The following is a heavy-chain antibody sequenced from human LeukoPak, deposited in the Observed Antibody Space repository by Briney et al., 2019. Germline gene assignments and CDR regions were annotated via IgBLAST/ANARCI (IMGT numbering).Heavy chain of an antibody. CDR1: GDSLTRGTYY. D-gene: IGHD3-10*01. V-gene: IGHV4-61*02. CDR2: IRASGST. CDR3: ARGVGSSESNWFDP. Sequence: SETLSLTRTVSGDSLTRGTYYWSWIRQPAGKGLEYIGRIRASGSTDYNPSLKSRLTISVDTSKNQFSLRLSFVTAADAAVYYCARGVGSSESNWFDPWGQGTLVTVSS. J-gene: IGHJ5*02.